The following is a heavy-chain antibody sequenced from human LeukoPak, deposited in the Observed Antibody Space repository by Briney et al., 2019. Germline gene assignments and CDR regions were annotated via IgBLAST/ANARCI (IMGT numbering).Heavy chain of an antibody. Sequence: SETLSLTCAVSGYSISSGHYWGWIRQPPGKGLELIGSMYHSGSAYYNPSLRSRVTISVDTSKNRFSLKLSSVTAAGTAVYYCARLIVGGDYFDYWGQGTLVTVSS. V-gene: IGHV4-38-2*01. D-gene: IGHD1-26*01. CDR1: GYSISSGHY. CDR2: MYHSGSA. J-gene: IGHJ4*02. CDR3: ARLIVGGDYFDY.